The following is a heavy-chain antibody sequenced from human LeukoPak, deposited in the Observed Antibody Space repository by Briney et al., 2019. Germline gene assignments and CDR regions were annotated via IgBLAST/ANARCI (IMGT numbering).Heavy chain of an antibody. Sequence: ASVKVSCKASGYTFTGYYMHWVRQAPGQGLEGMGWINPNSGGTNYAQKFQGRVTMTGDTSISTACMELSRLRSDDTAVYYCAKNIWFGESADGFNIWGQGTMVTVSS. V-gene: IGHV1-2*02. D-gene: IGHD3-10*01. CDR3: AKNIWFGESADGFNI. CDR1: GYTFTGYY. J-gene: IGHJ3*02. CDR2: INPNSGGT.